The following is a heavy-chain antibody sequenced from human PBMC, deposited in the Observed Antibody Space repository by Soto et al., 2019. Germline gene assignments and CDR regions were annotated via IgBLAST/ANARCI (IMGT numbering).Heavy chain of an antibody. J-gene: IGHJ4*02. CDR2: ISAYNGNT. V-gene: IGHV1-18*01. CDR3: ARKEILVGATASDY. CDR1: GYTFTSYG. D-gene: IGHD1-26*01. Sequence: VKVSCKASGYTFTSYGISWVRQAPGQGLEWMGWISAYNGNTNYAQKLQGRVTMTTDTSTSTAYMEPRSLRSDDTAVYYCARKEILVGATASDYWGPAPLVTLSS.